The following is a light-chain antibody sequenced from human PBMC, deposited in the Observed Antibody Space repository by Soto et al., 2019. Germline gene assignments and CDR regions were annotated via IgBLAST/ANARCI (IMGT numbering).Light chain of an antibody. V-gene: IGKV1-39*01. CDR2: AAS. CDR1: QSIRTY. Sequence: DIQMTQSPSSLSASVGDRVTITCRSSQSIRTYLNWYHQKPGKAPKLLIYAASSLQSGVPSRFSGSGSGTDFTLTISSLQPEEFATYYCQQSYSTPFTFGPGNKVDIK. CDR3: QQSYSTPFT. J-gene: IGKJ3*01.